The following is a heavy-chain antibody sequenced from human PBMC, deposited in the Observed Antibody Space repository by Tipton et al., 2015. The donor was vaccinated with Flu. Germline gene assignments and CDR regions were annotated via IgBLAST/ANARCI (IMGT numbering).Heavy chain of an antibody. Sequence: SLRLSCAASGFIFSTYGMHWVRQAPGKGLEWVAVIWYDGSNKYYADSVKGRFTISRDNSKNTVYLQMDNLRGEDTAVYYCAKDNDPSNVPHYWGQGTLVTVSS. CDR2: IWYDGSNK. J-gene: IGHJ4*02. D-gene: IGHD1-1*01. CDR3: AKDNDPSNVPHY. V-gene: IGHV3-33*06. CDR1: GFIFSTYG.